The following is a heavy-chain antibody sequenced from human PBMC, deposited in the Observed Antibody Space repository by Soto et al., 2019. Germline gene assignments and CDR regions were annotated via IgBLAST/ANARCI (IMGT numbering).Heavy chain of an antibody. V-gene: IGHV1-69*13. CDR3: ARDGTLYDSSAYYFVY. J-gene: IGHJ4*02. D-gene: IGHD3-22*01. CDR2: IVPVFGKA. CDR1: GVTFSSSA. Sequence: SVKVSFMASGVTFSSSAINCLRQAPGQVLEWMGGIVPVFGKANYAQKFQGRVTITADESTSTGYMELRSLTSEDTAVYYCARDGTLYDSSAYYFVYWGQGTLVTVSS.